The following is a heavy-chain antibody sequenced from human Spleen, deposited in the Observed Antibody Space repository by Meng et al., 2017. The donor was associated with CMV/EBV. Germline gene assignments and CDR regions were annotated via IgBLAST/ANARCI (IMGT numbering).Heavy chain of an antibody. Sequence: YGGSFSGYYWSWIRQPPGKGLEWIGEINHSRSTNYNPSLKSRVTISVDTSKNQFSLKLSSVTAADTAVYYCARGRRAGYRFWYFDLWGRGTLVTVSS. V-gene: IGHV4-34*01. CDR2: INHSRST. CDR3: ARGRRAGYRFWYFDL. D-gene: IGHD1-1*01. J-gene: IGHJ2*01. CDR1: GGSFSGYY.